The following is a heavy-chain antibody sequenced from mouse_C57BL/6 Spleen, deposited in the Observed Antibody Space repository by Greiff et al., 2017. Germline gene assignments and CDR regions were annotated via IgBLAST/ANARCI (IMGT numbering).Heavy chain of an antibody. V-gene: IGHV1-82*01. CDR2: IYPGDGDT. Sequence: QVQLQQSGPELVKPGASVKISCKASGYAFSSSWMNWVKQRPGKGLEWIGRIYPGDGDTNYNGKFKGKATLTADKSSSTAYMQLSSLTSEDSAVYFCARSERGEYWGQGTTLTVSS. CDR1: GYAFSSSW. J-gene: IGHJ2*01. CDR3: ARSERGEY.